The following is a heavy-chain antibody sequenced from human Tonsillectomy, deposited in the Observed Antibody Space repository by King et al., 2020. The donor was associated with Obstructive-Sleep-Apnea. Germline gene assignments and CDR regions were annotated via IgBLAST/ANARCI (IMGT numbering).Heavy chain of an antibody. Sequence: VQLVESGGGLVQPGGSLRLSCVASGFTVSSNYMNWVRQAPGKGLEWVSVIYSGGSTYYADSVKGRFTISRDNSKNTLYLQMNSLRAEDTAVYYCAGEGYNSNWYKGSWFDPWGQGTLVTVSS. V-gene: IGHV3-66*01. CDR2: IYSGGST. CDR1: GFTVSSNY. J-gene: IGHJ5*02. D-gene: IGHD6-13*01. CDR3: AGEGYNSNWYKGSWFDP.